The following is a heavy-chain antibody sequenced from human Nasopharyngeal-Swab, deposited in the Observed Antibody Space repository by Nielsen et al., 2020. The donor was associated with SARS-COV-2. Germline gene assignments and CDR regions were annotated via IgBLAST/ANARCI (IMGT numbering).Heavy chain of an antibody. J-gene: IGHJ4*02. Sequence: WIRQSPGKGLEWLGYIYYSGSTYYNPSLKSRVTISVDTSKNQFSLKLSSVTAADTAVYYCARAGGYCSGGSCRRHYYFDYWGQGTLVTVSS. V-gene: IGHV4-31*02. D-gene: IGHD2-15*01. CDR2: IYYSGST. CDR3: ARAGGYCSGGSCRRHYYFDY.